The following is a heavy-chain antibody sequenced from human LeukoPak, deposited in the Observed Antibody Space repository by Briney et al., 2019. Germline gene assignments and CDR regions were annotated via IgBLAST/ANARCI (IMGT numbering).Heavy chain of an antibody. CDR2: IYYSGSA. V-gene: IGHV4-59*01. CDR1: GGSISSYY. CDR3: ARRSREGEFDY. J-gene: IGHJ4*02. Sequence: SETLSLTCTVSGGSISSYYWSWIRQPPGKGLEWIGYIYYSGSANYNPSLKSRVTISVDTSKNQFSPKLSSVTAADTAVYYCARRSREGEFDYWGQGTLVTVSS. D-gene: IGHD1-26*01.